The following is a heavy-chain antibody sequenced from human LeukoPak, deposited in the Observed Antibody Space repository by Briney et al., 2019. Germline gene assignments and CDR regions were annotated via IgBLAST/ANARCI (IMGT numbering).Heavy chain of an antibody. CDR3: TSGGSPEFDY. CDR2: IYYSGST. J-gene: IGHJ4*02. D-gene: IGHD1-26*01. V-gene: IGHV4-39*07. Sequence: PSETLSLTCTVSGGSISSSSYYWGWIRQPPGKGLEWIGSIYYSGSTYYNPSLKSRVTISVDTSKNQFSLKLSSVTAADTAVYYCTSGGSPEFDYWGQGTLVTVSS. CDR1: GGSISSSSYY.